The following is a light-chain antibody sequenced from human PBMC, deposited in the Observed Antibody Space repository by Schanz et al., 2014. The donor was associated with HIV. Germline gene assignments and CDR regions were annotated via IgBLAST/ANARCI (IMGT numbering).Light chain of an antibody. V-gene: IGLV2-8*01. CDR1: SSDIGAYNY. J-gene: IGLJ2*01. Sequence: QSALTQPASVSGSPGQSITISCTGTSSDIGAYNYVSWYQQHPGKAPKLMIFDVTERPSGVPDRFSGSKSGNTASLTISGLQAEDEADYYCSSYAGSNNFVVFGGGTKLTVL. CDR2: DVT. CDR3: SSYAGSNNFVV.